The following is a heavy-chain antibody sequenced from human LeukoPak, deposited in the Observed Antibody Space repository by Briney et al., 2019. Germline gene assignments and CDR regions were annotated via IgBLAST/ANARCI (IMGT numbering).Heavy chain of an antibody. J-gene: IGHJ4*02. CDR3: ARVSCSSTSCYGAGFDY. CDR1: SGSFSGYY. Sequence: SETLSLTCAVYSGSFSGYYWSWIRQPPGKGLEWIGEINHSGSTNYNPSLKSRVTISVDTSKNQFSLKLSSVTAADTAVYYCARVSCSSTSCYGAGFDYWGQGTLVTVSS. D-gene: IGHD2-2*01. V-gene: IGHV4-34*01. CDR2: INHSGST.